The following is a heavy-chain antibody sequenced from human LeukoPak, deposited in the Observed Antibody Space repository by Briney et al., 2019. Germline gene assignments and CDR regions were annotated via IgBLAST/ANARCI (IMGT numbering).Heavy chain of an antibody. CDR1: GGTFSSYA. CDR2: IIPIFGTA. CDR3: VRDLGGYESVDY. J-gene: IGHJ4*02. D-gene: IGHD5-12*01. Sequence: SVKVSCKASGGTFSSYAISWVRQAPGQGLEWMGGIIPIFGTANYAQKFQGRVTITADESTSTAYMELSSLRSEDTAVYYCVRDLGGYESVDYWGQGTLVTVSS. V-gene: IGHV1-69*13.